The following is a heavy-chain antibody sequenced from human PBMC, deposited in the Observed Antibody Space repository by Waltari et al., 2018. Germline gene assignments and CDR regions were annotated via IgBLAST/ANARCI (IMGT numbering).Heavy chain of an antibody. Sequence: QVQLVQSGAEVKKPGSSVTVSCKASGGTFSSYDISWVRQAPGQGLEWMGRIIPIFGTANYAQKFQGRVTITADESTSTAYMELSSLRSEDMAVYYCAREDYYDSSGFGSFDYWGQGTLVTVSS. D-gene: IGHD3-22*01. CDR3: AREDYYDSSGFGSFDY. J-gene: IGHJ4*02. CDR1: GGTFSSYD. V-gene: IGHV1-69*15. CDR2: IIPIFGTA.